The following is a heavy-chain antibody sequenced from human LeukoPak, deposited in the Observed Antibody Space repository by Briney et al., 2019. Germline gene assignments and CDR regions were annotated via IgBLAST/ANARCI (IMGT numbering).Heavy chain of an antibody. D-gene: IGHD1-14*01. CDR2: IYYSGST. J-gene: IGHJ6*02. Sequence: SETLSLTCTVSGGSISSGGYYWSWIRQHPGKGLEWIGYIYYSGSTSYNPSLKSRLTISADSSKNQFSLRLSSVTAADTAVYYCARARNYYYYLDVWGQGTTVTVSS. CDR1: GGSISSGGYY. V-gene: IGHV4-61*08. CDR3: ARARNYYYYLDV.